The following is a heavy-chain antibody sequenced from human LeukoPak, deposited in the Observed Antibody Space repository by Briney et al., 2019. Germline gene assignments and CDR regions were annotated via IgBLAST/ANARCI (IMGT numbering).Heavy chain of an antibody. D-gene: IGHD7-27*01. CDR3: ARWATGADYYYYGMDV. CDR2: TYYRSKWYN. Sequence: SQTLSLTCAISGDSFSSNSAAWNWIRQSPSRGLEWLGRTYYRSKWYNDYAVSVKSRITINPDTSKNQFSLQLNSVTPEDTAVYYCARWATGADYYYYGMDVWGQGTTVTVSS. CDR1: GDSFSSNSAA. V-gene: IGHV6-1*01. J-gene: IGHJ6*02.